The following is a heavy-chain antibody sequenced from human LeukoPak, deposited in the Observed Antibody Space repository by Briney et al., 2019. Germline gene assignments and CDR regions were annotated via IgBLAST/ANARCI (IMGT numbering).Heavy chain of an antibody. Sequence: ASVKVSCKASGYTFTSYYMHWVRQAPGQGLEWMRIINPSGGSTSYAQKFQGRVTMTRDTSTSTVYMELSSLRSEDTAVYYCARGSGYEGGYSYGYLGYWGQGTLVTVSS. D-gene: IGHD5-18*01. CDR3: ARGSGYEGGYSYGYLGY. CDR2: INPSGGST. V-gene: IGHV1-46*01. CDR1: GYTFTSYY. J-gene: IGHJ4*02.